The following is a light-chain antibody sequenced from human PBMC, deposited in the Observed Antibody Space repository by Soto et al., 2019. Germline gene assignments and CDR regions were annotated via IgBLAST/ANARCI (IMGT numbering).Light chain of an antibody. CDR3: QKYNSAPYT. CDR2: AAS. V-gene: IGKV1-27*01. CDR1: QGILNY. Sequence: DIQMTQSPYSLSASVGDRVTINCRASQGILNYLAWYQQKPGKVPKLLIYAASTLQSGVPSRFSGSGSGTDFTITISSLQPEDVATYYCQKYNSAPYTFGQGTKLEIK. J-gene: IGKJ2*01.